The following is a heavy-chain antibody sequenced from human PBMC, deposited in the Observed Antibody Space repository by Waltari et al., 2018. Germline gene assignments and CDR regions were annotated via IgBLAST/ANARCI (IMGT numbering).Heavy chain of an antibody. Sequence: QVQLVQSGAEVKKPGASVKVSCKASGYTFTGYYMHWVRQAPGQGLGWMGLINPNSGGTNYAQKFQGRVTMTSATSISTAYMVLSRLRSDDTAVYYCARVWGDACSGGSCDFDYWGQGTLVTVSS. CDR3: ARVWGDACSGGSCDFDY. J-gene: IGHJ4*02. D-gene: IGHD2-15*01. CDR2: INPNSGGT. CDR1: GYTFTGYY. V-gene: IGHV1-2*06.